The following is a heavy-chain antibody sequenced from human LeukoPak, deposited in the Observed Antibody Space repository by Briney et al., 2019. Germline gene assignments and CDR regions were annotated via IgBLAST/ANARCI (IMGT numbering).Heavy chain of an antibody. D-gene: IGHD3-10*01. J-gene: IGHJ5*02. CDR2: IYYRGST. V-gene: IGHV4-59*01. CDR3: ARALLWFGELSWFDP. CDR1: GGSISSYY. Sequence: PSETLSLTCTVSGGSISSYYWSWIRQPPGKGLEWIGYIYYRGSTNYNPSLKSRVTISVDTSKNQFSLKLSSVTAADTAVYYCARALLWFGELSWFDPWGQGTLVTVSS.